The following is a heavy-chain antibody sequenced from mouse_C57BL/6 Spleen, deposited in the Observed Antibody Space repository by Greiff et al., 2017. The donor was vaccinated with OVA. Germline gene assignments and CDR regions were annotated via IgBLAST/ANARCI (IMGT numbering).Heavy chain of an antibody. Sequence: VQLQESGAELVRPGTSVKMSCKASGYTFTNYWIGWAKQRPGHGLEWIGDIYPGGGYTNYNEKFKGKATLTADKSSSTAYMQFSSLTSEDSAIYYCARWEDYPWYFDVWGTGTTVTVSS. CDR1: GYTFTNYW. J-gene: IGHJ1*03. CDR3: ARWEDYPWYFDV. D-gene: IGHD2-4*01. CDR2: IYPGGGYT. V-gene: IGHV1-63*01.